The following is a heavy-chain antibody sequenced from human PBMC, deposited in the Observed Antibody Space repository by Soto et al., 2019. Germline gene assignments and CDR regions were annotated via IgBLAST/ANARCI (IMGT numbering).Heavy chain of an antibody. J-gene: IGHJ4*02. V-gene: IGHV3-7*01. CDR2: IKQDGSDK. Sequence: GGSLRLSCEGSGFTFSCYWMSWVRQAPGKGLEWVATIKQDGSDKNCVDSVKGRFTISRDNAKNSLYLQMNSLRAEDTAVYYCARVLPYYFDYWGQGTVVTVSS. CDR1: GFTFSCYW. CDR3: ARVLPYYFDY.